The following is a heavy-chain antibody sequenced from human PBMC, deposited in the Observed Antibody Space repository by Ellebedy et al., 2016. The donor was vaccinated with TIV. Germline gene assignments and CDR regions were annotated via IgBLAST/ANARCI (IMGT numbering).Heavy chain of an antibody. Sequence: GGSLRLSCAASGFTLSSYWMHWVRQAPGKGLVWVSRVNSDGSSQSYADSVKGRFIISRDNAKNTLYLQMNSLRAEDTAVYYCARGDCSGGNCYYELDNWGQGTLVTVSS. CDR3: ARGDCSGGNCYYELDN. V-gene: IGHV3-74*01. CDR1: GFTLSSYW. CDR2: VNSDGSSQ. J-gene: IGHJ4*02. D-gene: IGHD2-15*01.